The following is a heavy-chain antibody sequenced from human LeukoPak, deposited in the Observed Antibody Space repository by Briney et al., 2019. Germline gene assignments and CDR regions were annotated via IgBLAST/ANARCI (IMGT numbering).Heavy chain of an antibody. D-gene: IGHD4-11*01. CDR1: GGSMRSGSFY. V-gene: IGHV4-61*02. J-gene: IGHJ4*02. CDR3: ARELTYSNYGLYLD. Sequence: KPSETLSLTCTVSGGSMRSGSFYWNWMRQPAGKGLEWIGRIYSTGASNYNPSLKSRVTMSADTSSNQFSLKLNSVTAADTAVYYCARELTYSNYGLYLDWGQGALVIVSS. CDR2: IYSTGAS.